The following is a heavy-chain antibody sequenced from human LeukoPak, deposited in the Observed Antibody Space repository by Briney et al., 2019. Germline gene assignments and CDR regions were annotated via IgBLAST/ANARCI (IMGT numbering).Heavy chain of an antibody. Sequence: GGSLRLSCAASGFTFSSYSMNWVRQAPGKGLEWVSSISSSSSYIYYADSVKGRFTISRDNAKNSLYLQMNSLRAEDTAVYYCARDGSYYYYYYYMDVWSKGTTVTVSS. CDR3: ARDGSYYYYYYYMDV. D-gene: IGHD1-14*01. J-gene: IGHJ6*03. CDR2: ISSSSSYI. CDR1: GFTFSSYS. V-gene: IGHV3-21*01.